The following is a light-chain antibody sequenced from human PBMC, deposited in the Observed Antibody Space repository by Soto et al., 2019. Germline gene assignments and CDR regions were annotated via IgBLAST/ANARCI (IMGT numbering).Light chain of an antibody. J-gene: IGLJ1*01. CDR2: EVS. CDR1: SSDVGAYKY. V-gene: IGLV2-14*01. Sequence: QSALTQPASVSGSPGQSVTISCTGTSSDVGAYKYVSWYQQHPGKAPKLMIYEVSNRPSGVSNRFSGSKSGNTASLTISGPQADDEADYYCNSYAGDIIRFVFGTGSKVTAL. CDR3: NSYAGDIIRFV.